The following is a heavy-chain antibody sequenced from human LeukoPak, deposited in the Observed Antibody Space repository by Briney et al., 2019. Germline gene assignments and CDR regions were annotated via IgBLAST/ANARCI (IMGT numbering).Heavy chain of an antibody. CDR3: ARGSAADRGFDY. J-gene: IGHJ4*02. D-gene: IGHD1-26*01. CDR1: GFTFSSYS. CDR2: ISSSSSYI. V-gene: IGHV3-21*01. Sequence: PGGSPRLSCAASGFTFSSYSMNWVRQAPGKGLEWVSSISSSSSYIYYADSVKGRFTISRDNAKNSLYLQMNSLRAEDTAVYYCARGSAADRGFDYWGQGTLVTVSS.